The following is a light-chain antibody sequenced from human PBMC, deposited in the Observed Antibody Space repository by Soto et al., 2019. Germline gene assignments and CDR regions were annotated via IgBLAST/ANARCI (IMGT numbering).Light chain of an antibody. Sequence: QSALAQPASVSGSPGPSITISCTGSGSDIATFNYVSWYQQYPGKAPKLLIYQVTSRASGVSHRFSGSKSGNTAALTISGLQPEDEAEYYCNSYSSTSFYVFGTGTKVTV. CDR1: GSDIATFNY. J-gene: IGLJ1*01. V-gene: IGLV2-14*01. CDR2: QVT. CDR3: NSYSSTSFYV.